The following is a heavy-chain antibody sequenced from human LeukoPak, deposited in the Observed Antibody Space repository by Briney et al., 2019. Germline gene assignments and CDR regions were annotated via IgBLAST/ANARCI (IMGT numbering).Heavy chain of an antibody. D-gene: IGHD2-21*02. V-gene: IGHV4-4*07. CDR2: IYTSGTT. Sequence: SETLSLTCTVSGGSISRYYWNWIRQPAGKGLEWRGRIYTSGTTNYNPSLKSRVTMSVDTSKNQFSPKLSSVTAADTAVYYCARGGAYCGGDCCLDYWGQGTLVTVSS. J-gene: IGHJ4*02. CDR3: ARGGAYCGGDCCLDY. CDR1: GGSISRYY.